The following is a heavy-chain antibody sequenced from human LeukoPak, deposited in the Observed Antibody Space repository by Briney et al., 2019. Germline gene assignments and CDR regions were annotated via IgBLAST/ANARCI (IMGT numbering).Heavy chain of an antibody. J-gene: IGHJ5*02. D-gene: IGHD2/OR15-2a*01. CDR2: IYYSGST. Sequence: KASETLSLTCTVSGGSISSYYWSWIRQPPGKGLEWIGYIYYSGSTNYNPSLKSRVTISVDRSKNQFSLKLSSVTAADTAVYYCARALYEGHGGWFDPWGQGTLVTVSS. V-gene: IGHV4-59*12. CDR3: ARALYEGHGGWFDP. CDR1: GGSISSYY.